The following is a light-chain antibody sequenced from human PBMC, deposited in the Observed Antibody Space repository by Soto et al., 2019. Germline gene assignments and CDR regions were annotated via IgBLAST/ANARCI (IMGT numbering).Light chain of an antibody. CDR1: QSISAK. CDR3: QEYNDWRPIT. V-gene: IGKV3-15*01. CDR2: GAS. J-gene: IGKJ4*01. Sequence: IVMTQSPATLSVSPGERATLSCRASQSISAKLSWYQQKPGQAPRLLIYGASTRATGIPVRFSGSGSGTEFTLTITSLQFEDFAVYYCQEYNDWRPITFGGGTKVDTK.